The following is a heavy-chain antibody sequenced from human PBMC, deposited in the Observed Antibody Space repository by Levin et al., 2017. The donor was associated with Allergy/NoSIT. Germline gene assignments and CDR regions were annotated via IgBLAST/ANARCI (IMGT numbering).Heavy chain of an antibody. CDR1: GYTFTGYY. CDR3: ARAVGNWNQLDAFDI. D-gene: IGHD1-20*01. V-gene: IGHV1-2*02. CDR2: INPNSGGT. J-gene: IGHJ3*02. Sequence: GESLKISCKASGYTFTGYYMHWVRQAPGQGLEWMGWINPNSGGTNYAQKFQGRVTMTRDTSISTAYMELSRLRSDDTAVYYCARAVGNWNQLDAFDIWGQGTMVTVSS.